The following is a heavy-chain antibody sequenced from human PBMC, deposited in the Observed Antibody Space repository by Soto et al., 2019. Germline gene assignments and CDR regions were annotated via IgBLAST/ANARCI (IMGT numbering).Heavy chain of an antibody. D-gene: IGHD2-2*01. CDR2: IYHSGST. J-gene: IGHJ5*02. V-gene: IGHV4-30-2*01. CDR1: GSSIGSSGYS. CDR3: ARVPDR. Sequence: SETLSLTCAFSGSSIGSSGYSWSWIRQPPGKGLEWIGYIYHSGSTYYNPSLKSRVTISVDRSKNQFSLKLSSVTAADTAVYYCARVPDRWGQGTLVTVS.